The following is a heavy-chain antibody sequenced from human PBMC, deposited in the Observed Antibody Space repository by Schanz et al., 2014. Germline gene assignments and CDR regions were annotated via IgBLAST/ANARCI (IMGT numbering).Heavy chain of an antibody. CDR1: GFTVSSNY. CDR2: IYGGST. CDR3: SKDKQGSRSDDS. Sequence: EVQLVESGGGLIQPGGSLRLSCAASGFTVSSNYMSWVRQAPGKGLEWVSFIYGGSTYYRDSVKGRFIVSRDNSKNTLYLEMNRLRVDDTAVYYCSKDKQGSRSDDSWGQGTLXTVSS. V-gene: IGHV3-53*01. D-gene: IGHD2-15*01. J-gene: IGHJ5*01.